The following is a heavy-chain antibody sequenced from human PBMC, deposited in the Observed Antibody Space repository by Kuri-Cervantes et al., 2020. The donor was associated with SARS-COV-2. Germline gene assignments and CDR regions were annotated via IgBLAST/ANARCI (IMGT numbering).Heavy chain of an antibody. Sequence: SVKVSCKASGGTFRTYGFSWVRQAPGQGLEWMGGIIPVLGTAKYAQKFQGRVTITRDTSASTAYMELSSLRSEDTAVYYCARGPQNYCSGGSCYPYYYYGMDVWGQGTTVTVSS. D-gene: IGHD2-15*01. V-gene: IGHV1-69*10. CDR1: GGTFRTYG. CDR2: IIPVLGTA. J-gene: IGHJ6*02. CDR3: ARGPQNYCSGGSCYPYYYYGMDV.